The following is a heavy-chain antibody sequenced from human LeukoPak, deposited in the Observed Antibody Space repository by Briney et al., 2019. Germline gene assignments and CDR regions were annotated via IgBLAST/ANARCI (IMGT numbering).Heavy chain of an antibody. J-gene: IGHJ4*02. CDR2: IYYSGST. CDR1: GGSVSSGSYY. V-gene: IGHV4-61*01. Sequence: PSETLSLTCTVSGGSVSSGSYYWSWIRQPPGKGLEWIGYIYYSGSTNYNPSLKSQVTISVDTSKNQFSLKLSSVTAADTAVYYCAGGPGWQLDYWGQGTLVTVSS. D-gene: IGHD5-24*01. CDR3: AGGPGWQLDY.